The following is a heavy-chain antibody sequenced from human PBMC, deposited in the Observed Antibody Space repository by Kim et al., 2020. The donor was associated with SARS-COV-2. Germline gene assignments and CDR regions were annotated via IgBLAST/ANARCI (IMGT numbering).Heavy chain of an antibody. D-gene: IGHD3-10*01. J-gene: IGHJ4*02. Sequence: RTSYINNADSVKGRFTNSRDNATNSLYLQMNSRGAEDTAVYYCADGSGSYWGQGTLVTVSS. V-gene: IGHV3-21*01. CDR2: RTSYI. CDR3: ADGSGSY.